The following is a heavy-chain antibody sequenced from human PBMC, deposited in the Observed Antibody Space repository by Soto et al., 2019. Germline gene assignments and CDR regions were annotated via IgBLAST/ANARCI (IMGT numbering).Heavy chain of an antibody. CDR3: ARGGNWYYDFWSGYYNFDY. D-gene: IGHD3-3*01. Sequence: PSETLSLTCAVYGGSFSGYYWSWIRQPPGKGLEWIGEINHSGSTNYNPSLKSRVTISVDTSKNQFSLKLSSVTAADTAVYYCARGGNWYYDFWSGYYNFDYWGQGTLVTVSS. CDR1: GGSFSGYY. J-gene: IGHJ4*02. V-gene: IGHV4-34*01. CDR2: INHSGST.